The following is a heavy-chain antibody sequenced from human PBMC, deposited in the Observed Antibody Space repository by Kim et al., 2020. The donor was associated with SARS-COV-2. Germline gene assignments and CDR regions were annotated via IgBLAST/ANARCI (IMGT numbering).Heavy chain of an antibody. D-gene: IGHD6-13*01. CDR1: GFTFSSYA. CDR3: AKDAVNSSWYQSYYFDY. CDR2: ISGSGGST. J-gene: IGHJ4*02. Sequence: GGSLRLSCAASGFTFSSYAMSWVRQAPGKGLEWVSAISGSGGSTYYADSVKGRFTISRDNSKNTLYLQMNSLRAEDTAVYYCAKDAVNSSWYQSYYFDYWGQGTLVTVSS. V-gene: IGHV3-23*01.